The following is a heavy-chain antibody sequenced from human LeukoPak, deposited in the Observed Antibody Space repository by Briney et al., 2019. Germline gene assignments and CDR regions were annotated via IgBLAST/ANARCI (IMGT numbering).Heavy chain of an antibody. CDR2: ISYDGSNQ. V-gene: IGHV3-30-3*01. CDR1: GFTFSSYS. D-gene: IGHD6-13*01. Sequence: GGSLRLSCAASGFTFSSYSMHWVRQAPGKGLEWLAIISYDGSNQYYGDSVKGRFTISRDNSKNTLYLQMSSLRPEDTAVYYCARPYSISWSSGWYFDLWGRGTLVSVSS. CDR3: ARPYSISWSSGWYFDL. J-gene: IGHJ2*01.